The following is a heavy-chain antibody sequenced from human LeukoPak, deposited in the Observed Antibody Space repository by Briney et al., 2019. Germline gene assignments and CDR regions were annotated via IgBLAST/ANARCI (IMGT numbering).Heavy chain of an antibody. V-gene: IGHV4-34*01. CDR1: GGSFSGYY. D-gene: IGHD3-9*01. J-gene: IGHJ5*02. Sequence: SETLSLTCAVYGGSFSGYYWSWIRQPPGKGLEWIGEINHSGSTNYNPSLKSRVTISVDTSKNQFSLKLSSVTAADTAVYYCARIGGPYDILTGYRNWFDPWGQGTLVTVSS. CDR3: ARIGGPYDILTGYRNWFDP. CDR2: INHSGST.